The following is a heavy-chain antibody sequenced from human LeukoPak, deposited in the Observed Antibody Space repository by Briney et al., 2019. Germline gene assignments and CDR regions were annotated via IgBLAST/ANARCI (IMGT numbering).Heavy chain of an antibody. D-gene: IGHD6-13*01. CDR2: IYSGGST. CDR3: ARNGYSSSWYRN. CDR1: GFTVSSNY. J-gene: IGHJ4*02. Sequence: PGGSLRLSCAASGFTVSSNYMSWVRQAPGKELEWVSVIYSGGSTYYADSVKGRFTISRDNSKNTLYLQMNSLRAEDTAVYYCARNGYSSSWYRNWGQGTLVTVSS. V-gene: IGHV3-53*01.